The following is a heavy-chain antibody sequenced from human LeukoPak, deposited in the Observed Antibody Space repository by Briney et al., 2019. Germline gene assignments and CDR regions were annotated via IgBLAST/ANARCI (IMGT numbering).Heavy chain of an antibody. CDR1: GGTFSSYA. CDR2: IIPIFGTA. D-gene: IGHD2-2*01. Sequence: SVKVSCKASGGTFSSYAISWVRQAPGQGLEWMGGIIPIFGTANYAQKFLGRVTITADKSTSTAYMELSSLRSEDTAVYYCARDVRDIVVVPAAHHNWFDPWGQGTLVTVSS. J-gene: IGHJ5*02. V-gene: IGHV1-69*06. CDR3: ARDVRDIVVVPAAHHNWFDP.